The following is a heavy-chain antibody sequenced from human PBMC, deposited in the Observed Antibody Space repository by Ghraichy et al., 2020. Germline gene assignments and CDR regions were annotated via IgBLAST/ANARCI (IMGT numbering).Heavy chain of an antibody. Sequence: GSLRLSCAASGFTFSGYSMNWVRQAPGKGLEWVSYISSSSGTISYADSVKGRFTISRDNAKISLSLQMNSLRDEDTAVYYCARDTYFAFDIWGQGTMVTVSS. J-gene: IGHJ3*02. D-gene: IGHD2-21*01. V-gene: IGHV3-48*02. CDR3: ARDTYFAFDI. CDR1: GFTFSGYS. CDR2: ISSSSGTI.